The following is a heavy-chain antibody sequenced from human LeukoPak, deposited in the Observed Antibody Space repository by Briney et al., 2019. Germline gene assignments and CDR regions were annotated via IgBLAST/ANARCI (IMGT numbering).Heavy chain of an antibody. J-gene: IGHJ3*02. Sequence: SETLSLTCAVYGGSFSGYYWSWIRQPPGKGLEWIGEINHSGSTNYNPSLKSRVTISVDTSKNQFSLKLSSVTAADTAVYYCARGSKYYYDSSGPKWGAFDIWGQGTMVTVSS. D-gene: IGHD3-22*01. CDR1: GGSFSGYY. V-gene: IGHV4-34*01. CDR2: INHSGST. CDR3: ARGSKYYYDSSGPKWGAFDI.